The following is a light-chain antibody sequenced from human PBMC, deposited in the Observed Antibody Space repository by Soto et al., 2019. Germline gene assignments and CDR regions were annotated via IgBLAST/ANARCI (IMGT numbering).Light chain of an antibody. J-gene: IGKJ1*01. CDR3: QQYSSYSAWT. Sequence: IQLTQSPSSLSASLGDRVTITCRASQGIDSYLAWYQQRPGKVPQLLIYETSILQSGVSSRFSGSGSGTEFTLTIRSLQPDDIATYYCQQYSSYSAWTFGEGTKVDIK. CDR2: ETS. V-gene: IGKV1-9*01. CDR1: QGIDSY.